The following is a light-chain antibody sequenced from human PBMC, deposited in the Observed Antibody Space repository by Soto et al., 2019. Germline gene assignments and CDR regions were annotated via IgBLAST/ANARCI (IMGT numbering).Light chain of an antibody. CDR1: QDISNY. Sequence: DIQMTQSPSSLSASVGDRVTITCQASQDISNYLNWYQQKPGKAPKVLIYDASNLGTGVPSRFSGSGSGTDFTFSISSLQPEDVATYYCQQYDGLPTFGQGTRXEIK. J-gene: IGKJ5*01. CDR2: DAS. V-gene: IGKV1-33*01. CDR3: QQYDGLPT.